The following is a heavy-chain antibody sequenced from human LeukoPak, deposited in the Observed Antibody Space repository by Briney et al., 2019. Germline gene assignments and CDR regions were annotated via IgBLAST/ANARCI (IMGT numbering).Heavy chain of an antibody. Sequence: SETLSLTCTVSGGSISSSSYYWGWIRQPPGKGLEWIGSIYYSGSTYYNPSLKSRVTISVDTSKNQFSLKLSSVTAADTAVYYCARTVRTDIDYWGQGTLVTVSS. J-gene: IGHJ4*02. CDR1: GGSISSSSYY. CDR3: ARTVRTDIDY. D-gene: IGHD1-14*01. V-gene: IGHV4-39*07. CDR2: IYYSGST.